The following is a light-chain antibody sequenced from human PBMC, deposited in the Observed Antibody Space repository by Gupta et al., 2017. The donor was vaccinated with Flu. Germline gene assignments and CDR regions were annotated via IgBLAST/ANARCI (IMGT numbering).Light chain of an antibody. CDR1: QSVNSNF. CDR3: QQKRSSPVI. V-gene: IGKV3-20*01. CDR2: GAS. Sequence: EIVLTQSPGTLSLSPGERATLSCRASQSVNSNFLAWYQQRPGQAPRLLISGASRRAAGIPDRFSGSGSRTDFTLIISRLEAEDFAVYYCQQKRSSPVIFGQGTKVEIK. J-gene: IGKJ2*01.